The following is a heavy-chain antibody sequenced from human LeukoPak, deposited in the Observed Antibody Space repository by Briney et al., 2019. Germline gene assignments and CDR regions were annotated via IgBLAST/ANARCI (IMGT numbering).Heavy chain of an antibody. CDR2: ITSDGSNI. D-gene: IGHD3-16*01. V-gene: IGHV3-74*01. CDR3: ARGGHSSFDY. Sequence: GGSLRLSCAASGFTFSNFWLHWVRQAPGKGPEWVSRITSDGSNINYADSVQGRFTISRDNAKNTLYLQMNSLRAEDTAVYYCARGGHSSFDYWGQGALATVSS. J-gene: IGHJ4*02. CDR1: GFTFSNFW.